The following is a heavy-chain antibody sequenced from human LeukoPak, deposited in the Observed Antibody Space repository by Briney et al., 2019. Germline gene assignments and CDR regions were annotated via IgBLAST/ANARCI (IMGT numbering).Heavy chain of an antibody. D-gene: IGHD1-1*01. CDR2: IHPNSGNT. CDR1: GYTFTGYS. J-gene: IGHJ4*02. V-gene: IGHV1-2*06. CDR3: ARDGNNWSSLHY. Sequence: ASVKVSCKASGYTFTGYSIHWVRQAPGQGLEWMGRIHPNSGNTYYAQKFQGRVTMTSDPSINTVYLELSMLRSDDTAVYYCARDGNNWSSLHYWGQGTLIPVFS.